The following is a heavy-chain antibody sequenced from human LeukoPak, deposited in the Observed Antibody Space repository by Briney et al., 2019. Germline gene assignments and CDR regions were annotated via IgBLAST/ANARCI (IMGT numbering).Heavy chain of an antibody. CDR2: IAFATSTI. Sequence: GGSLRLSCAASGFSFSSYGMTWVRQAPGKGLEWVSYIAFATSTIYYADSVRGRFTISRDNAKNSLSLQVNSLRADDTAVYYCARVGSTVAAGTPDYWGQGTLVTVSS. J-gene: IGHJ4*02. CDR3: ARVGSTVAAGTPDY. CDR1: GFSFSSYG. D-gene: IGHD6-13*01. V-gene: IGHV3-48*04.